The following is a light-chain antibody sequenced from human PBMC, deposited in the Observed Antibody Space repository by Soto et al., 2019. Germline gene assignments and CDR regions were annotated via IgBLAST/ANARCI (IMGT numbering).Light chain of an antibody. CDR1: SSNIGGNT. V-gene: IGLV1-44*01. J-gene: IGLJ1*01. Sequence: QPVLTQPPSASGTPGQRVSISCSGGSSNIGGNTVNWYQQLPGTAPKLLIYSNNQRPSGVPDRFSGSKSGTSASLAISGLQSEDEAEYYCGAWDDSLNGYVFGTGTKLTVL. CDR3: GAWDDSLNGYV. CDR2: SNN.